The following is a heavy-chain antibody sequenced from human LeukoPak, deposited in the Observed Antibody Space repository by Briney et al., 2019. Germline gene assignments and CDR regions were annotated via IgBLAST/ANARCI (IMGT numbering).Heavy chain of an antibody. D-gene: IGHD2-2*01. J-gene: IGHJ4*02. V-gene: IGHV3-7*03. Sequence: GGSLRLSCAASGFSFSNYWMGWVRQAPGKGLACVANIKTDGSETYYVDSVKGRFTISRDNAKNSLYLQMNSLRPEDTALYYCAKDICSSTSCGNDYWGQGTLVTVSS. CDR1: GFSFSNYW. CDR3: AKDICSSTSCGNDY. CDR2: IKTDGSET.